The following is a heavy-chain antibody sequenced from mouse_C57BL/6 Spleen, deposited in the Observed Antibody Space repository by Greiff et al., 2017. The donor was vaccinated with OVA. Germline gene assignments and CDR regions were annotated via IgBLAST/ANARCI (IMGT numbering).Heavy chain of an antibody. CDR2: IWSGGST. CDR3: ASTMTSWYFDV. D-gene: IGHD2-4*01. V-gene: IGHV2-2*01. J-gene: IGHJ1*03. CDR1: GFSLTSYG. Sequence: VQLQQSGPGLVQPSQSLSITCTVSGFSLTSYGVHWVRQSPGKGLEWLGVIWSGGSTDYNAAFISRLSISKDNSKSQVFFKMNSLQADDTAIYYCASTMTSWYFDVWGTGTTVTVSS.